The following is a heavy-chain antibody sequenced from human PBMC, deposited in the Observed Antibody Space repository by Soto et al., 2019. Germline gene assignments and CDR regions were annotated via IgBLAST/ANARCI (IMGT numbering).Heavy chain of an antibody. CDR2: IYGDDDK. J-gene: IGHJ4*02. Sequence: SGATLVNATRTVRLTCSFCGFALSTSGVGVGWIRQPPGKALEWLALIYGDDDKRYSPSLKSRLTITKDTSKDQVVLTMTNMDPVDTATYFCAHLPYSGSGSYQPNFAYWGQGTLVTVSS. CDR3: AHLPYSGSGSYQPNFAY. D-gene: IGHD3-10*01. CDR1: GFALSTSGVG. V-gene: IGHV2-5*02.